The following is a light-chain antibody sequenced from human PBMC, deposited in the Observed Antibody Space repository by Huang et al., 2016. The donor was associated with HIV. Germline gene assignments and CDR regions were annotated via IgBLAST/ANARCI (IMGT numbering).Light chain of an antibody. CDR3: QETYSIPYT. Sequence: DIQMTQSPSSLSASVGDRVTITCRASQGISSYLNWYQQKPGKAPNLLIYAASTLQRGVPSRFSCSGSGTDFTLTISSLQPADSATYYCQETYSIPYTFGQGTKLEIK. CDR2: AAS. CDR1: QGISSY. J-gene: IGKJ2*01. V-gene: IGKV1-39*01.